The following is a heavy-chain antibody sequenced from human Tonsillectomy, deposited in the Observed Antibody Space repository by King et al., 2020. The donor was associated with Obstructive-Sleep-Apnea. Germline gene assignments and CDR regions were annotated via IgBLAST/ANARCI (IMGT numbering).Heavy chain of an antibody. CDR3: AREAGETGARWFDP. J-gene: IGHJ5*02. D-gene: IGHD1-26*01. V-gene: IGHV4-39*07. CDR2: ISHSGRT. Sequence: QLQESGPRLVKPSETLSLICTVSGGSITSGSYYWGWVRQPPGKGLEWIASISHSGRTFYSPSLESRVSISVDTSKNQFSLKLKSVTAADTAVYYCAREAGETGARWFDPWGQGTLVTDSS. CDR1: GGSITSGSYY.